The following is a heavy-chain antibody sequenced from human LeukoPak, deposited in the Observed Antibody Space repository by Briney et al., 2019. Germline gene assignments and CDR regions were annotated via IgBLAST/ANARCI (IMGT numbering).Heavy chain of an antibody. J-gene: IGHJ3*01. CDR3: ARHFTYSYDTNGSPRDVFDV. V-gene: IGHV4-59*08. CDR2: IYYSGST. Sequence: PSETLSLTCTVSGGSISGYYWSWIRQSPGKGLMWIGYIYYSGSTNYNPSLKSRVTISVDVSRNQFSLKLASVTATDTALYYCARHFTYSYDTNGSPRDVFDVWGQGTVVTVSS. D-gene: IGHD3-22*01. CDR1: GGSISGYY.